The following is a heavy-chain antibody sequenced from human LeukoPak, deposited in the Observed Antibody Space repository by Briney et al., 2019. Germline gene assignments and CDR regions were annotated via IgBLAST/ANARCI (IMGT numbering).Heavy chain of an antibody. CDR2: VTGSGTST. CDR3: ANRSYYFDY. CDR1: GFTFSNYA. Sequence: GGSLRLSCAASGFTFSNYAMTWVRQAPGKGLEWVSTVTGSGTSTFYADSVKGRFTISRDNSKNTLYLQMNSLRVEDTAVYYCANRSYYFDYWGQGTLVTVSS. J-gene: IGHJ4*02. V-gene: IGHV3-23*01.